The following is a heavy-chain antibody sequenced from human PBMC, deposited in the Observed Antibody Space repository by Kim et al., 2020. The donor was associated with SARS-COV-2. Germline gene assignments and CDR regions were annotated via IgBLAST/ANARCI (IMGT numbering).Heavy chain of an antibody. D-gene: IGHD3-10*01. J-gene: IGHJ4*02. CDR1: GGSFSGYY. V-gene: IGHV4-34*01. CDR3: ARGRHFNYYGSGNPFDY. CDR2: INHSGST. Sequence: SETLSLTCAVYGGSFSGYYWSWIRQPPGKGLEWIGEINHSGSTNYNPSLKSRVTISVDTSKNQFSLKLSSVTAADTAVYYCARGRHFNYYGSGNPFDYWGQGTLVTVSS.